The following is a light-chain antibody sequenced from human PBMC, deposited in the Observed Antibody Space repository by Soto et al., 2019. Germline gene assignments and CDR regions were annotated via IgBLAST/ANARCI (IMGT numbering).Light chain of an antibody. Sequence: IVMTQSPATLSVSPGDEVTLSCRASENVGTNLAWYQQKPGQAPRLLIYGSSTRATGIPATFSGSGSGTEFTLTFSSLQSEESAIYYCQQYNNWGLAFGGGTKVDIK. J-gene: IGKJ4*01. CDR3: QQYNNWGLA. CDR2: GSS. V-gene: IGKV3D-15*01. CDR1: ENVGTN.